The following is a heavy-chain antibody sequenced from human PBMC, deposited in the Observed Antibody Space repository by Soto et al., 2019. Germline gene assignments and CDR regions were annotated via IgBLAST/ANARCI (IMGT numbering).Heavy chain of an antibody. CDR3: ATDTITMDRGVILNLYYYYYYMDV. CDR1: GSTFSSYT. CDR2: IIPILGIA. V-gene: IGHV1-69*02. J-gene: IGHJ6*03. Sequence: QVQLVQSGAEVKKPWSSAKVSCKASGSTFSSYTISWVRQAPGQGLEWMGRIIPILGIANYAHKFQGRVTITAAKSTSTAYMELSSLGSEDTAVYYCATDTITMDRGVILNLYYYYYYMDVWGKGTTVTVSS. D-gene: IGHD3-10*01.